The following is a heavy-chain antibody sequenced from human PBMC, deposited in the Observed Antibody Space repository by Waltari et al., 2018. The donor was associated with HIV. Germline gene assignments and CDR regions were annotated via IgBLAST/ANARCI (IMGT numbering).Heavy chain of an antibody. V-gene: IGHV5-51*01. Sequence: EVQLVQSGAEVKKPAESLKISCKGSGHSFTNHWIGWVRQMPGKGLEWMGIVDPDDSDIRYSPSFQGQVTFSADRSISTAYLQWSSLKASDTAMYYCARLSSPSYNNYYMDVWGKGTTVTVSS. CDR2: VDPDDSDI. CDR1: GHSFTNHW. CDR3: ARLSSPSYNNYYMDV. D-gene: IGHD2-2*01. J-gene: IGHJ6*03.